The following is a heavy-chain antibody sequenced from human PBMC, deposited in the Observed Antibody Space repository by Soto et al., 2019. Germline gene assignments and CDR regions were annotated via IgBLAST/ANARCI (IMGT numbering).Heavy chain of an antibody. V-gene: IGHV4-31*03. CDR2: IYDSGST. J-gene: IGHJ4*02. CDR1: GGSISRSGYC. Sequence: QVQLQESGPGLVKPSQTLSLTCTVSGGSISRSGYCCSWIRQHPGKGLEWIGYIYDSGSTYYNPSLKSRVSLSVDTSKNQFSLTLTSVTAADTAMYYCARSSRSYFDYWGQGTLVTVSS. CDR3: ARSSRSYFDY.